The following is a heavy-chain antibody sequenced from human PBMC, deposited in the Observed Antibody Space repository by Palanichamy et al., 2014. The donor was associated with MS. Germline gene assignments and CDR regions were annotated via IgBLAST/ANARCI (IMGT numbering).Heavy chain of an antibody. CDR2: FNPHSGGT. J-gene: IGHJ4*02. D-gene: IGHD6-13*01. V-gene: IGHV1-2*02. CDR3: ARDLKGVFNTVFDF. CDR1: GYTFSAYY. Sequence: QVQLVQSRAEVKKPGASVKVSCTASGYTFSAYYIHWVRQAPGQGLEWVGWFNPHSGGTNYAQMFQGRVTMTRDTSITTAYMELKWLRSDDTAVYYCARDLKGVFNTVFDFWGQGTLVTVSS.